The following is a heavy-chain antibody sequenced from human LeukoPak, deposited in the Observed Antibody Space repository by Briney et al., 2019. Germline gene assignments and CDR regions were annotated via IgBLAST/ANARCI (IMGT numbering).Heavy chain of an antibody. CDR3: ARDRRAGKVAATADDLGMNWFDP. V-gene: IGHV1-2*02. CDR1: GYTFTGYY. J-gene: IGHJ5*02. CDR2: INPNSGGT. D-gene: IGHD2-15*01. Sequence: ASVKVSCKASGYTFTGYYMHWVRQAPGQGLEWMGWINPNSGGTNYAQKFQGRVTMTTDTSTSTAYMELRSLRSDDTAVYYCARDRRAGKVAATADDLGMNWFDPWGQGTLVTVSS.